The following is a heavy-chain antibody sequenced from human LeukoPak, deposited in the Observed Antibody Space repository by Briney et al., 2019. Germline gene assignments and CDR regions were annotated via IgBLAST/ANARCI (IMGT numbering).Heavy chain of an antibody. CDR2: IYTSGST. CDR1: GGSISSNY. J-gene: IGHJ4*02. CDR3: ARGGRGYASSWYFDL. D-gene: IGHD6-13*01. V-gene: IGHV4-4*07. Sequence: ASETLSLTCTVSGGSISSNYWSWIRQPAGKGLEWIGRIYTSGSTNYSPSLKSRVTLSVDTSRNQFSLRLSSVTAADTAVYYCARGGRGYASSWYFDLWGQGTLVTVSP.